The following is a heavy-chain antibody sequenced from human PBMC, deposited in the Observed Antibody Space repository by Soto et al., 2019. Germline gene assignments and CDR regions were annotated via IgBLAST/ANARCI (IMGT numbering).Heavy chain of an antibody. CDR2: IYYSGST. D-gene: IGHD3-22*01. CDR3: AGRTLITMIVW. Sequence: PSETLSLTCTVSGGSISSGDYYWSWIRQPPGKGLEWIGYIYYSGSTYYNPSLKSRVTISVDTSKSQFSLKLSSVTAADTAVYHCAGRTLITMIVWWGQGTLVTVSS. J-gene: IGHJ4*02. CDR1: GGSISSGDYY. V-gene: IGHV4-30-4*01.